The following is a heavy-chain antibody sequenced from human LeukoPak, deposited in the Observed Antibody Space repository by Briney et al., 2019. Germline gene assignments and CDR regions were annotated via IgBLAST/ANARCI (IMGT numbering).Heavy chain of an antibody. CDR2: INPGGDNT. Sequence: GASVKVSCKASGYTFTKSYIHWVRQAPGQRLEWMGLINPGGDNTKYAQNFQGRVTMTSDTSARTVYMELSSLSSEDTAIYYCARLDGSYHFDYWGQGILVTVSS. V-gene: IGHV1-46*01. CDR1: GYTFTKSY. D-gene: IGHD1-26*01. CDR3: ARLDGSYHFDY. J-gene: IGHJ4*02.